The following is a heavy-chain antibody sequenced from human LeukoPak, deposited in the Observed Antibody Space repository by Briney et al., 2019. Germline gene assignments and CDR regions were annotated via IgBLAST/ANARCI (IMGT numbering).Heavy chain of an antibody. J-gene: IGHJ4*02. CDR3: ARDDDDYGDYVRY. CDR1: GFTFTNAW. CDR2: IKTKSEGGTI. V-gene: IGHV3-15*07. Sequence: GGSLRLSCAASGFTFTNAWMHWVRQAPGKGLEWVGRIKTKSEGGTIDYAAPVRGRFTISRDDSENTLYLQMNSLRAEDTAVYYCARDDDDYGDYVRYWGQGTLVTVSS. D-gene: IGHD4-17*01.